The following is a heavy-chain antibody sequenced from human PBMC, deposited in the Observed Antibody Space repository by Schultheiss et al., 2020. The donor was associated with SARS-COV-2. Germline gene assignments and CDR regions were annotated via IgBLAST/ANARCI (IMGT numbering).Heavy chain of an antibody. D-gene: IGHD3-3*01. CDR2: IYYSGST. CDR1: GGSISSSSYY. Sequence: SETLSLTCTVSGGSISSSSYYWSWIRQPAGKGLEWIGYIYYSGSTNYNPSLKSRVTISVDTSKNQFSLKLSSVTAADTAVYYCARFLSRITIFGVVIPGWFDPWGQGTLVTVSS. CDR3: ARFLSRITIFGVVIPGWFDP. J-gene: IGHJ5*02. V-gene: IGHV4-61*10.